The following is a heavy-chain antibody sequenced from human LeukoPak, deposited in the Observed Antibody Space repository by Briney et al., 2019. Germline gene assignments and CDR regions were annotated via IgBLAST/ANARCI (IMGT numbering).Heavy chain of an antibody. CDR3: AKDRITMVRGVITN. D-gene: IGHD3-10*01. CDR1: GFTFSDYY. J-gene: IGHJ4*02. Sequence: GGSLRLSCAASGFTFSDYYMSWIRQAPGKGLEWVSYISSSGSTIYYADSVKGRFTISRDNAKNSLYLQMNSLRAEDTTVYYCAKDRITMVRGVITNWGQGTLVTVSS. V-gene: IGHV3-11*01. CDR2: ISSSGSTI.